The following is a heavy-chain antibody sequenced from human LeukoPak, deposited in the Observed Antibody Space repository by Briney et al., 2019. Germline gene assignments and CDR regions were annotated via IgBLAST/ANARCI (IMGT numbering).Heavy chain of an antibody. J-gene: IGHJ4*02. CDR2: ISSSGTTI. CDR3: AKDGGTHFDH. CDR1: GFTFSSYA. V-gene: IGHV3-48*01. D-gene: IGHD1-26*01. Sequence: GGSLRLSCAASGFTFSSYAMSWVRQAPGKGLEWVSYISSSGTTISYAQSVKGRFTITSDNAQNSLTLHMNTLRADDAAVYYCAKDGGTHFDHWGQGTLVTVSS.